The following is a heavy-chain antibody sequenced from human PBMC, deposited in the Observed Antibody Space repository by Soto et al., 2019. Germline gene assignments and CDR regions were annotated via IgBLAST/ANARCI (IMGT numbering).Heavy chain of an antibody. J-gene: IGHJ5*02. CDR3: ARGLGDYDDSGGYYYVDWFDP. D-gene: IGHD3-22*01. CDR2: IIPIFGTA. CDR1: GGTFSSYA. V-gene: IGHV1-69*13. Sequence: SVKVSCKDSGGTFSSYAISWVRQAPGQGLEWMGGIIPIFGTANYAQKFQGRVTITADESTSTAYMELSSLRSEDTAVYYCARGLGDYDDSGGYYYVDWFDPWG.